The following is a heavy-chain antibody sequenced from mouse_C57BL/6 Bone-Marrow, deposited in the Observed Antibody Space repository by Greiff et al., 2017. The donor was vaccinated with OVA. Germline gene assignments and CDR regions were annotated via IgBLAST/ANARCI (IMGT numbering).Heavy chain of an antibody. V-gene: IGHV1-50*01. Sequence: QVQLKQPGAELVKPGASVKLSCKASGYTFTSYWMQWVKQRPGQGLEWIGEIDPSDSYTNYNQKFKGKATLTVDTSSSTAYMQLSSLTSEDSAVYYCAREKLGLFFDYWGQGTTLTVSS. CDR2: IDPSDSYT. J-gene: IGHJ2*01. D-gene: IGHD4-1*01. CDR1: GYTFTSYW. CDR3: AREKLGLFFDY.